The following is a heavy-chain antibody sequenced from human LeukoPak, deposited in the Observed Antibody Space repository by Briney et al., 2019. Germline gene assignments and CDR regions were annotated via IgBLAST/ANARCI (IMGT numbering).Heavy chain of an antibody. Sequence: GGSLRLSCVVSGFTFSSYWMHWVRHAPGKGLVWVSRINGDGSNTTYADPVKGRFTISRDNAKNMVYLHMNSLRAEDTAVYYCARGGYCTSASCSGTPDYWGQGTLVTVSA. J-gene: IGHJ4*02. CDR2: INGDGSNT. D-gene: IGHD2-2*01. V-gene: IGHV3-74*01. CDR1: GFTFSSYW. CDR3: ARGGYCTSASCSGTPDY.